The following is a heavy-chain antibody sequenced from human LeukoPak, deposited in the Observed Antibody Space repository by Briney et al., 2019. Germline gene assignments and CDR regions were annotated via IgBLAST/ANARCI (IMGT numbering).Heavy chain of an antibody. J-gene: IGHJ4*02. D-gene: IGHD4-17*01. CDR2: INQDESET. CDR1: GFTFGNHW. CDR3: ARGMTTES. V-gene: IGHV3-7*01. Sequence: GGSLRLSCAASGFTFGNHWMTWVRQAPGKGLEWVANINQDESETYSVDSVKGRFTISRDNANNLLYLQMNSLKVDDTAVYYCARGMTTESWGQGTLVTVSS.